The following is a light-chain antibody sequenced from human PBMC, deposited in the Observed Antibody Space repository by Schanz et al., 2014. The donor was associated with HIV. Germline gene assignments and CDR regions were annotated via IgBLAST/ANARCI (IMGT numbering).Light chain of an antibody. V-gene: IGLV1-44*01. CDR3: QSYDSSLRGYV. Sequence: QSVLTQPPSASGTPGQRVTISCSGSSSNIGSNTVNWHQQLPGTAPKLLIYSNNQRPSGVPDRFSGSKSGTSASLAISGLQSEDEADYFCQSYDSSLRGYVFGPGTKPTVL. CDR2: SNN. CDR1: SSNIGSNT. J-gene: IGLJ1*01.